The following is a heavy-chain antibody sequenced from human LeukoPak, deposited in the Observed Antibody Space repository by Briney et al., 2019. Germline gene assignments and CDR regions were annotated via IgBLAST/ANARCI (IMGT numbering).Heavy chain of an antibody. CDR2: IFKGVST. V-gene: IGHV4-61*02. Sequence: PSQTLSLTCTVSGGSMSSGDYHWTWLRQPAGKGLEWIGRIFKGVSTNYNPSLKSRATISQDTSKNQFSLDLTSVTAADTAVYYCAIRNFANGFHIWGQGTLVTVSS. CDR1: GGSMSSGDYH. D-gene: IGHD3-9*01. CDR3: AIRNFANGFHI. J-gene: IGHJ3*02.